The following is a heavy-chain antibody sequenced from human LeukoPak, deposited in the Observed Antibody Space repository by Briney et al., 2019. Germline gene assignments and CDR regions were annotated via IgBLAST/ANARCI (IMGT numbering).Heavy chain of an antibody. J-gene: IGHJ4*02. V-gene: IGHV3-7*01. CDR3: ARETRSGTHFDY. Sequence: PGGSLRLSCAASGFTFSSHWMSWVRQAPGKGLEWVANIKQDGSEKYYVDSVKGRFTISRDNAKNSLYLQMNSLRAEDTAVYYCARETRSGTHFDYWGQGTLVTVSS. CDR2: IKQDGSEK. D-gene: IGHD2-15*01. CDR1: GFTFSSHW.